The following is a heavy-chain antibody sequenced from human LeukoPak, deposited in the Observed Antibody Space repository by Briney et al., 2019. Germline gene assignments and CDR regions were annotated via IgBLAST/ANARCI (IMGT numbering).Heavy chain of an antibody. CDR1: GFTFDDYW. CDR3: ARDGVYSGYDYYFDY. CDR2: INQDGSEK. J-gene: IGHJ4*02. V-gene: IGHV3-7*01. Sequence: PGGSLRLSCGASGFTFDDYWMSWVRQAPGQGLEWAANINQDGSEKYYLDSAKGRFTISRDNARNSLYLQVNSLRAEDTAVYYCARDGVYSGYDYYFDYWGQGTLVTVSS. D-gene: IGHD5-12*01.